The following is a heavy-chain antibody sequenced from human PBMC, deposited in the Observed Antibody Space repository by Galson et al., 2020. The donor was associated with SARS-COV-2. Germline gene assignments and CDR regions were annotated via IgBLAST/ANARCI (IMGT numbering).Heavy chain of an antibody. V-gene: IGHV3-30*18. CDR1: GFTFSSYG. Sequence: GGSLRLSCAASGFTFSSYGMHWVRQAPGKGLEWVAVISYDGSNKYYADSVKGRFTISRDNSKNTLYLQMNSLRAEDTAVYYCAKALDDYVWGSYRPSYYYYGMDVWGQGTTVTVSS. CDR2: ISYDGSNK. CDR3: AKALDDYVWGSYRPSYYYYGMDV. D-gene: IGHD3-16*02. J-gene: IGHJ6*02.